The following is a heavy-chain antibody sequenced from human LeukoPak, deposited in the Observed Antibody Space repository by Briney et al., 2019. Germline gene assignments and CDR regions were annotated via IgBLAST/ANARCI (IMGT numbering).Heavy chain of an antibody. CDR1: GGSINSYY. V-gene: IGHV4-59*08. CDR2: IYYIGST. CDR3: ARSRGYSYGTTFLDY. Sequence: SETLSLTCTVSGGSINSYYWSWVRQPPGKGLEWIGYIYYIGSTNYNPSLKSRVTISVDTSKNQFSLKLSSVTAAVTAVYYCARSRGYSYGTTFLDYWGQGTLVTVSS. J-gene: IGHJ4*02. D-gene: IGHD5-18*01.